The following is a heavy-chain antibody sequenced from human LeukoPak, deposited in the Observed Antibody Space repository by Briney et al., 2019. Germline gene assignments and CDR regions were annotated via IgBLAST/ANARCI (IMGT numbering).Heavy chain of an antibody. CDR3: ARAPFDYGGNPYFDY. CDR1: GYTFTIYG. D-gene: IGHD4-23*01. V-gene: IGHV1-18*01. J-gene: IGHJ4*02. CDR2: ISAYNGNT. Sequence: ASVKVSCKASGYTFTIYGISWVRQAPGQGLEWMGWISAYNGNTNYAQKLQGRVTMTTDTSTSTAYMELRSLRSDDTAVYYCARAPFDYGGNPYFDYWGQGTLVTVSS.